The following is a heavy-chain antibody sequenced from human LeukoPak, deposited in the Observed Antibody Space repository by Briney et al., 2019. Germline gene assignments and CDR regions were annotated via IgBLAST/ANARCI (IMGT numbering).Heavy chain of an antibody. D-gene: IGHD2-8*02. CDR1: GFTFTSYA. Sequence: PGGSLRLSCAASGFTFTSYAMHWVRQAPGRGLEWVAVISYDAINKHYADSVKGRLTISRDNSKNTLNLQMNSLRAEDTARYYCAREAGVLSSNSFYYTDVWGKGTTVIVSS. V-gene: IGHV3-30*01. J-gene: IGHJ6*03. CDR2: ISYDAINK. CDR3: AREAGVLSSNSFYYTDV.